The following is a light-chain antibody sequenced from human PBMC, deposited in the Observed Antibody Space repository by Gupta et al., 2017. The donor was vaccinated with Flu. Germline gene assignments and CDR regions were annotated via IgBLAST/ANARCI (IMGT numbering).Light chain of an antibody. Sequence: QSAPTPPPSASGSPRQSVTISCTGTSSDVGGYNYVSWYQQHPGKAPKLMIYEVSKRPSGVPDRFSGSKSGNTASLTVSGLQAEDEADYYCSSYAGSNNLVFGGGTKLTVL. J-gene: IGLJ2*01. V-gene: IGLV2-8*01. CDR1: SSDVGGYNY. CDR2: EVS. CDR3: SSYAGSNNLV.